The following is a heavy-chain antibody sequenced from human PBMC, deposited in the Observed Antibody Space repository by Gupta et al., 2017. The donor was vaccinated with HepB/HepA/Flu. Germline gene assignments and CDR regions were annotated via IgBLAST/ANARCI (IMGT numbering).Heavy chain of an antibody. D-gene: IGHD2-2*01. J-gene: IGHJ5*02. Sequence: AISWVRQAPGQGLEWMGGIIPIFGTANYAQKFQGRVTITADESTSTAYMELSRLRSEDTAVYYCARVDSTLYNWFDPWGQGTLVTVSA. CDR2: IIPIFGTA. V-gene: IGHV1-69*01. CDR1: A. CDR3: ARVDSTLYNWFDP.